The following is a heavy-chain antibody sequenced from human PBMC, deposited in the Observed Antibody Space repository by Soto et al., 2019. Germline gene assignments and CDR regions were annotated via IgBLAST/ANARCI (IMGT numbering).Heavy chain of an antibody. J-gene: IGHJ5*02. CDR1: GFTFSSYA. CDR2: ISGSGGST. CDR3: ANLPSGQGVFSRWFDP. D-gene: IGHD2-8*01. V-gene: IGHV3-23*01. Sequence: GGSLRLSCAASGFTFSSYAMSWVRQAPGKGLEWVSAISGSGGSTYYADSVKGRFTISRDNSKNTRYLQMNSLGAEDTAVYYCANLPSGQGVFSRWFDPWGQGTLVTVSS.